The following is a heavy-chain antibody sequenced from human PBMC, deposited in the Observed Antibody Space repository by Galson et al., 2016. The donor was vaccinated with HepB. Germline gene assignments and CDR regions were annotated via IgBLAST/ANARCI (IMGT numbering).Heavy chain of an antibody. J-gene: IGHJ3*01. CDR1: GYTFTSYC. V-gene: IGHV1-18*01. CDR2: ISPYNRNT. CDR3: ARADDYGDYVGAFDL. D-gene: IGHD4-17*01. Sequence: SEKVSCKASGYTFTSYCISWVRQAPRLGRECMGWISPYNRNTKYAQKPQGRVTMTTATSTSTAYMELRSVSADDTAVYYRARADDYGDYVGAFDLWGQGTMVTVSS.